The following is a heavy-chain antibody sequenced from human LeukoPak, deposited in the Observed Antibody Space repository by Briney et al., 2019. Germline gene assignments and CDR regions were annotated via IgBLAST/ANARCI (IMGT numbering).Heavy chain of an antibody. V-gene: IGHV4-61*02. Sequence: SQTLSLTCTVSGATISGSISGGTYYWNWIRQPAENGLEWIGRMYNGGTTINYSPSLKSRVTISFDTSKNQISLNVTSVTAADTAVYYCARSTNRLDSWGQGTLVTVSS. J-gene: IGHJ4*02. CDR3: ARSTNRLDS. D-gene: IGHD1-14*01. CDR1: GATISGSISGGTYY. CDR2: MYNGGTT.